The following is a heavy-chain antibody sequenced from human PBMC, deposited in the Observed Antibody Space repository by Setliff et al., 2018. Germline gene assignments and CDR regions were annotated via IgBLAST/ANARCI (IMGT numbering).Heavy chain of an antibody. CDR3: ARGLTGGGYYSVRYHHMDV. D-gene: IGHD3-10*01. Sequence: PSETLSLTCSVSGTSLDSIANGNQFWGWIRQPAGKGLEWIGQIFMSGSTDYYNPSLKSRVIIFLGTSKSQISLKLSSVTAADTAVYYCARGLTGGGYYSVRYHHMDVWGKGTTVTVSS. CDR2: IFMSGST. CDR1: GTSLDSIANGNQF. J-gene: IGHJ6*03. V-gene: IGHV4-31*03.